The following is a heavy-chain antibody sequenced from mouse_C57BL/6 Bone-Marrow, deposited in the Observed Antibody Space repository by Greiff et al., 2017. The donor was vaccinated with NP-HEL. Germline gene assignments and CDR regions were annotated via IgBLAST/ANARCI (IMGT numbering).Heavy chain of an antibody. CDR2: IDPENGDT. Sequence: VQLQQSGAELVRPGASVKLSCTASGFNIKDDYMHWVKQRPEQGLEWIGWIDPENGDTEYASKFQGKATITADTSSNTAYLQLSSLTSEDTAVYYGTTGISYYYGSSLYYFDYWGQGTTLTVSS. V-gene: IGHV14-4*01. CDR3: TTGISYYYGSSLYYFDY. D-gene: IGHD1-1*01. J-gene: IGHJ2*01. CDR1: GFNIKDDY.